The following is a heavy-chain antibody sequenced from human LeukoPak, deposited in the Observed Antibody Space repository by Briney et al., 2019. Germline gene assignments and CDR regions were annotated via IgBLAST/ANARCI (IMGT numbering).Heavy chain of an antibody. CDR3: ARGGIGYPFDY. J-gene: IGHJ4*02. D-gene: IGHD2-2*03. CDR2: ISSSSTI. Sequence: GGSLRLSCAASGFTFSSYSMNWVRQAPGKGLEWVSYISSSSTIYYADSVKGRFTISRDNAKNSLYLQMNSLRDEDTAVYYCARGGIGYPFDYWGQGTLVTVSS. CDR1: GFTFSSYS. V-gene: IGHV3-48*02.